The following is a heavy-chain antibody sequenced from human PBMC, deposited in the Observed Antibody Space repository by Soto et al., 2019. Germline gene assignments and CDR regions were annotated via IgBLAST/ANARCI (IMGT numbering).Heavy chain of an antibody. D-gene: IGHD4-17*01. CDR3: ARARGYGGNSSPANV. J-gene: IGHJ6*02. Sequence: ASVKVSCKVSGYTLTELSIHWVRQAPGQGLEWMGGIIPIFGTANYAQKFQGRVTITADESTSTAYMELSSLRSEDTAVYYCARARGYGGNSSPANVWGQGTTVTVSS. V-gene: IGHV1-69*13. CDR2: IIPIFGTA. CDR1: GYTLTELS.